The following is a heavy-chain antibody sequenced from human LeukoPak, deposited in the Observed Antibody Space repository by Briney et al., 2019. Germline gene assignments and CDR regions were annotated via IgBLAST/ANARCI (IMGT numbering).Heavy chain of an antibody. V-gene: IGHV1-18*01. J-gene: IGHJ2*01. CDR2: ISAYNGNT. D-gene: IGHD6-13*01. Sequence: ASVKVSRKASGYTFTTYGINWVRQAPGQGLEWMGWISAYNGNTNYAQMIQGRVTMTTDTSTSTAYMELRSLRSDDTAVYYCARGTAAGDFDLWGRGTLVTVSS. CDR3: ARGTAAGDFDL. CDR1: GYTFTTYG.